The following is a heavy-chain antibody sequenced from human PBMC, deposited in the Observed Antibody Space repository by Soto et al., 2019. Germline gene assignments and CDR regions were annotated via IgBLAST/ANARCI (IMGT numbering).Heavy chain of an antibody. J-gene: IGHJ6*02. CDR2: IGWNSGTI. CDR1: GFRFEDYA. D-gene: IGHD3-10*01. Sequence: EVQLVESGGGLVQPGRSLRLSCAASGFRFEDYAMNWVRQPPGKRLEWVSGIGWNSGTIGYAGSVKGRFTISRDNAKSSLFLQMNSLRPEDTALYYCTKASRGASSSYNYGMEVWGPGTTVTVSS. CDR3: TKASRGASSSYNYGMEV. V-gene: IGHV3-9*01.